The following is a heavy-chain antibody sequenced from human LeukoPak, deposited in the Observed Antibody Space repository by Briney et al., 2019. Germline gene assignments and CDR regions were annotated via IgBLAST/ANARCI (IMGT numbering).Heavy chain of an antibody. J-gene: IGHJ5*02. V-gene: IGHV4-4*09. CDR2: IYTSGST. CDR1: GGSISSYY. CDR3: ARVPAATNWFDP. D-gene: IGHD2-2*01. Sequence: SETLSLTCTVSGGSISSYYWSWIRQPPGKGLEWIGYIYTSGSTNYNPSLKSRVTISVDTSKNQFSLKLSSVTAADTAVYYCARVPAATNWFDPWGQGTLVTVSS.